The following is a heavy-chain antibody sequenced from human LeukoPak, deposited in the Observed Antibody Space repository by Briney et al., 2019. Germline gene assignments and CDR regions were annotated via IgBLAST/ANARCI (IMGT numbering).Heavy chain of an antibody. Sequence: GGSLRLSCAASGFTFSSYAMHWVRQAPGKGLEWVAFVHYDGSNNYYTDSVKGRYTISRDNSKNTLYLQMNTLRADDTAVYYCAKDHGSSDWYYFDYWGQGTLVTVSS. D-gene: IGHD6-13*01. V-gene: IGHV3-30*02. CDR3: AKDHGSSDWYYFDY. CDR1: GFTFSSYA. CDR2: VHYDGSNN. J-gene: IGHJ4*02.